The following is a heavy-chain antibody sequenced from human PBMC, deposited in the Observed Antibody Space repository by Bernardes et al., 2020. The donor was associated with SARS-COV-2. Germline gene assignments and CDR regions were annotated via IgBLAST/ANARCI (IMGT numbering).Heavy chain of an antibody. CDR3: ARVAYMALVYDMDV. D-gene: IGHD1-20*01. CDR1: GGSIRSSSYF. CDR2: IYYTGST. J-gene: IGHJ6*02. Sequence: SETLSLTCSVSGGSIRSSSYFWGWVRQPPGKGLEWIGSIYYTGSTYYNPSLKSRVIMSVDTSANQFSLKLSSVTAADTAVYYCARVAYMALVYDMDVWGQGTTVTVSS. V-gene: IGHV4-39*01.